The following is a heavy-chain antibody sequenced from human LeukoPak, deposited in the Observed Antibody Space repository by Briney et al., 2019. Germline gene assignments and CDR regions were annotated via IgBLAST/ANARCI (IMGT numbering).Heavy chain of an antibody. Sequence: PGGSLRLSCAASGFTFSSYAMSWVRQAPGKGLEWVSTISGSGGNTYYADSVKARFTISRDNSKNTLYLQMNSLRAEDTALYYCAKDIVPVGLGRVDYWGQGTLVTVSS. J-gene: IGHJ4*02. CDR1: GFTFSSYA. CDR2: ISGSGGNT. D-gene: IGHD2-21*01. CDR3: AKDIVPVGLGRVDY. V-gene: IGHV3-23*01.